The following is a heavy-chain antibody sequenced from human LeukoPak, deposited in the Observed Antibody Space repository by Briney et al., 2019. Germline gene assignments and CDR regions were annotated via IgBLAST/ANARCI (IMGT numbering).Heavy chain of an antibody. CDR2: IYYSGST. J-gene: IGHJ3*02. CDR1: GGSISSYY. Sequence: SETLSLTCTVSGGSISSYYWSWIRQPPGKGLEWIGYIYYSGSTNYNPSLKSRVTISVDTSKNQFSLKLSSVTAADTAVYYCARDYGGYDAFDIWGQGTMVTVSS. D-gene: IGHD4-17*01. V-gene: IGHV4-59*01. CDR3: ARDYGGYDAFDI.